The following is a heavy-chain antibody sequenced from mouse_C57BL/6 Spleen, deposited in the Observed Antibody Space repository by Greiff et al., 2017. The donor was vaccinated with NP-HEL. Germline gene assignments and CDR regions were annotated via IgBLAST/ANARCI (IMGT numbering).Heavy chain of an antibody. J-gene: IGHJ2*01. CDR2: IYPSDSET. CDR3: AREGSYYSNFDY. Sequence: QVQLQQPGAELVRPGSSVKLSCKASGYTFTSYWMHWVKQRPIQGLEWIGNIYPSDSETHYNQKFKDKATLTVDKSSSTAYMQLSSLTSEDSAVYYCAREGSYYSNFDYWGQGTTLTVSS. V-gene: IGHV1-52*01. D-gene: IGHD2-5*01. CDR1: GYTFTSYW.